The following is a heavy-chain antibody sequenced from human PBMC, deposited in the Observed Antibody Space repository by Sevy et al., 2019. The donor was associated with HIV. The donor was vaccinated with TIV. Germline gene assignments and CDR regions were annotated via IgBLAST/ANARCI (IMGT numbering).Heavy chain of an antibody. CDR2: TNHSGST. Sequence: SETLSLTCAVYGGSFSGYYWNWIRQTPGKGLEWIGETNHSGSTNYNPSLKSRVTISVDTSKNQFSLRLNSVTAADTAVYYCARAPPVVVVPGAPSWFDPWGQGTLVTVSS. V-gene: IGHV4-34*01. D-gene: IGHD2-2*01. CDR3: ARAPPVVVVPGAPSWFDP. CDR1: GGSFSGYY. J-gene: IGHJ5*02.